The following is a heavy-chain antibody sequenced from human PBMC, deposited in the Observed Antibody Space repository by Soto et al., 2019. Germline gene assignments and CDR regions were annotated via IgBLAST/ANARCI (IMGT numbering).Heavy chain of an antibody. V-gene: IGHV3-23*01. Sequence: GGSLRLSCAASGFTFSSYAMSWVRQAPGKGLEWVSAISGSGGSTYYADSVKGRFTISRDNSKNTLYLQMNSLRAEDTAVYYCAVRIAVAELVPYYYGMDVWGQGTTVTVSS. CDR3: AVRIAVAELVPYYYGMDV. D-gene: IGHD6-19*01. CDR2: ISGSGGST. J-gene: IGHJ6*02. CDR1: GFTFSSYA.